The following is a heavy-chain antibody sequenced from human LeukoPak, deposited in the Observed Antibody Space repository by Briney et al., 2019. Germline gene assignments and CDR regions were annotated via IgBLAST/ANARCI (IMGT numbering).Heavy chain of an antibody. J-gene: IGHJ4*02. V-gene: IGHV3-48*01. Sequence: GGTLRLSCAASGFTFSSYGMSWVRQAPGKGLEWVSYISSSGSTIYYADSVKGRFTISRDDSKNTLYLQMNSLRAEDTAAYYCAKGYYFDILSGYSSLDSWGQGTLVTVSS. CDR1: GFTFSSYG. CDR3: AKGYYFDILSGYSSLDS. CDR2: ISSSGSTI. D-gene: IGHD3-9*01.